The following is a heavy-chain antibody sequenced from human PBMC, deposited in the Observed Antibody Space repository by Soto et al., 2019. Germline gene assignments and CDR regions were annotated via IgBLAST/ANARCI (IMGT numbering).Heavy chain of an antibody. J-gene: IGHJ6*02. Sequence: QVQLVQSGAEEKKPGASVKVSCKASGYTFTSYAMHWVRQAPEQRLEWMGWINAGNGNTKYSQKFQGRVTITRDTPASTAYMELSSLRSEDMAVYYCARDIVLVPAATDFYGMDVWGQGTTVTVSS. CDR3: ARDIVLVPAATDFYGMDV. CDR1: GYTFTSYA. CDR2: INAGNGNT. D-gene: IGHD2-2*01. V-gene: IGHV1-3*05.